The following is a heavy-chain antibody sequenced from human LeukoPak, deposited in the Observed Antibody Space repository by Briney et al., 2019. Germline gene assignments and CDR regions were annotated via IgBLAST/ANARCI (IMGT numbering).Heavy chain of an antibody. Sequence: ASVKVSCEASGYTFTGYYMHWVRQAPGQGLEWMGRINPNSGGTNYAQKFQGRVTMTRDTSISTAYMELSRLRSDDTAVYYCARVTYGSGSYYIDYWGQGTLVTVSS. CDR2: INPNSGGT. CDR1: GYTFTGYY. CDR3: ARVTYGSGSYYIDY. J-gene: IGHJ4*02. V-gene: IGHV1-2*06. D-gene: IGHD3-10*01.